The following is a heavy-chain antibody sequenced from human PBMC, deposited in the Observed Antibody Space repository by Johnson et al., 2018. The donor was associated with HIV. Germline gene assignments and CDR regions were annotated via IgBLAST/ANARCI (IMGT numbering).Heavy chain of an antibody. CDR2: ISSSGSTI. CDR3: ASQIVVVTADDAFDI. J-gene: IGHJ3*02. D-gene: IGHD2-21*02. CDR1: GFTFSDYY. V-gene: IGHV3-11*04. Sequence: QVQLVESGGGLVKPGGSLRLSCAASGFTFSDYYMSWIRQAPWKVLEWVSYISSSGSTIYYADSVKGRFTISRDNAKNSLYLQMNSLRAEDTAVYYCASQIVVVTADDAFDIWGQGTRVTVSS.